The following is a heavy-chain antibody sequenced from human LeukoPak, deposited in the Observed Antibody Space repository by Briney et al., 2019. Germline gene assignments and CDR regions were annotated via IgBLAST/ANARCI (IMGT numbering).Heavy chain of an antibody. CDR3: AKNRVGQTYADAFEI. CDR2: IRYDGTDA. D-gene: IGHD5-24*01. J-gene: IGHJ3*02. CDR1: GFTFRNSD. V-gene: IGHV3-30*02. Sequence: GGSLRLSCASSGFTFRNSDMHWVRQAPGKGLEGVAFIRYDGTDAFYGDSVKGRFTISRDNSKSTLFLQMNSLRPEDKAIYYCAKNRVGQTYADAFEIWGQGTMVTVSS.